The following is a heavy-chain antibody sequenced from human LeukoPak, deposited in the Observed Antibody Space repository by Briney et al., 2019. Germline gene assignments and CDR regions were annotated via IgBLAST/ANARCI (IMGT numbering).Heavy chain of an antibody. J-gene: IGHJ5*02. CDR1: GYSISSGYY. Sequence: SETLSLTCTVSGYSISSGYYWGWIRQPPGKGLEWIGSIYHSGSTYYNPSLKSRVTISVDTSKNQFSLKLSSVTAADTAVYYCAREGAGSSWYPHSINWFDPWGQGTLVTVSS. D-gene: IGHD6-13*01. V-gene: IGHV4-38-2*02. CDR2: IYHSGST. CDR3: AREGAGSSWYPHSINWFDP.